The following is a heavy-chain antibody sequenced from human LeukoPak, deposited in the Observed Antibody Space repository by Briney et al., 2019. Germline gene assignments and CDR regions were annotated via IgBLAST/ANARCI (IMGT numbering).Heavy chain of an antibody. Sequence: PGGSLRLSCAASGFTFSSYGMHWVRQAPGKGLEWVAVIWYDGSNKYYADSVKGRFTISRDNSKNTLYLQMNSLRAEDTVVYYCARNTQLRAYLGAFDIWGQGTMVTVSS. CDR3: ARNTQLRAYLGAFDI. V-gene: IGHV3-33*01. D-gene: IGHD2-2*01. J-gene: IGHJ3*02. CDR1: GFTFSSYG. CDR2: IWYDGSNK.